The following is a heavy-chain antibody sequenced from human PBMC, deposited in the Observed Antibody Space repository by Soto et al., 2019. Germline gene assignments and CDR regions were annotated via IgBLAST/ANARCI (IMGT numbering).Heavy chain of an antibody. CDR2: MSRSSRYI. V-gene: IGHV3-21*01. CDR3: ARDVGVAATRSNYFDY. CDR1: GFPFNSYS. D-gene: IGHD2-15*01. Sequence: EVQLVESGGGLVNPGGSLRLSCAASGFPFNSYSMNWVRQAPGKGLEWVSSMSRSSRYIYYADSVKGRFTISRDNARNSVYRQMNSLRAEDTSVYYCARDVGVAATRSNYFDYWGQGTLVTGSS. J-gene: IGHJ4*02.